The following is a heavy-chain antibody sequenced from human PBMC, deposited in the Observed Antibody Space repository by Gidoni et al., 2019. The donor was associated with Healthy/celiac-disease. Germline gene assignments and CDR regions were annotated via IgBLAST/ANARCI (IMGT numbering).Heavy chain of an antibody. Sequence: QLQLQESGPGLVKPSETLSLTCTVPGGSISISSYHWGWLRQPPGQGREWIGSSHYSGSTYYNPSLKSRVTISVDTSKNQFSLKLSSVTAADTAVYYCAVLKGAPYCSSTSCYNFDYWGQGTLVTVSS. CDR3: AVLKGAPYCSSTSCYNFDY. CDR1: GGSISISSYH. V-gene: IGHV4-39*01. D-gene: IGHD2-2*01. J-gene: IGHJ4*02. CDR2: SHYSGST.